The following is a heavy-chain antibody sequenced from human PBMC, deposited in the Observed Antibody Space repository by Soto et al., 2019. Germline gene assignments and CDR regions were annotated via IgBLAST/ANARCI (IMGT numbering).Heavy chain of an antibody. J-gene: IGHJ6*03. D-gene: IGHD3-10*01. CDR3: AKWFGEPYYYYFYMDV. V-gene: IGHV3-33*05. CDR1: GFTFSSYG. Sequence: QVQLVEYGGGVVQPGTSLRLSCAASGFTFSSYGLHWVRQAPGKGLEWVAVLSYDGSNEFYGDSVKGRFTISRDNSKNTLYLQMNSLRAEDTAVYYCAKWFGEPYYYYFYMDVWGKGTTVTVSS. CDR2: LSYDGSNE.